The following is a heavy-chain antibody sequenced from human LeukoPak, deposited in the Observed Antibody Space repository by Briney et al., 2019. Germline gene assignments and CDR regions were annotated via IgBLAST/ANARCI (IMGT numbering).Heavy chain of an antibody. CDR2: LYTGGNM. V-gene: IGHV3-53*01. CDR3: AGGQMFTSGGFDN. Sequence: GGSLRLSCAASGFSVSDKYMSWVRQAPGKGLEWVSVLYTGGNMYYADFVKGRFTISRDNSNNMVFLQTNSLTAEDTALYYCAGGQMFTSGGFDNWGQGALVTVSS. J-gene: IGHJ4*02. CDR1: GFSVSDKY. D-gene: IGHD6-19*01.